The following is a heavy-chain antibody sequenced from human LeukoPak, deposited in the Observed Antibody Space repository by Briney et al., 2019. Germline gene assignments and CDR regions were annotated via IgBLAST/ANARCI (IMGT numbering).Heavy chain of an antibody. CDR1: GGSISNYY. CDR3: ARVRGPYSYGSDV. J-gene: IGHJ6*04. V-gene: IGHV4-59*01. CDR2: IYYIGST. Sequence: PSETLSLTCTVSGGSISNYYWSWIRQPPGKGLEWIGYIYYIGSTNYNPSLKSRVTISVDTSKNQFSLKLSSVTAADTAVYYCARVRGPYSYGSDVWGKGTTVTVSS. D-gene: IGHD3-16*01.